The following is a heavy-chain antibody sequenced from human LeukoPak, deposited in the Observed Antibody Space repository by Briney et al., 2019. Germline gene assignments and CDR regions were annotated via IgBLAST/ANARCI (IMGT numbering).Heavy chain of an antibody. D-gene: IGHD3-22*01. Sequence: SETLSLTCTVSGGSITSSSYHWGWIRQPPGKGLEWIGSIYYTGTTYYNPSLKSRVSIFVDTSKNQFSLRLTSVNAADTAVYYCARGIPGYFNTSGYYYDYWGQGTLVTVSS. CDR1: GGSITSSSYH. CDR2: IYYTGTT. CDR3: ARGIPGYFNTSGYYYDY. J-gene: IGHJ4*02. V-gene: IGHV4-39*07.